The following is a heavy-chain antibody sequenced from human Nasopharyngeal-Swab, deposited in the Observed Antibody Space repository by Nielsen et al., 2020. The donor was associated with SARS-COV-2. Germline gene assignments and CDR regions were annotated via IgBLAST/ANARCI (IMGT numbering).Heavy chain of an antibody. CDR1: GFPFSNYW. Sequence: GSLSLSCEASGFPFSNYWMSWVRQAPGKGLEWVANIKQDGSEKYYVDSVKGRFTISRDNAKNSLYLQMNSLRAEDTAVYYCARNSPDSSGYYQYFQHWGQGTLVTVSS. CDR2: IKQDGSEK. CDR3: ARNSPDSSGYYQYFQH. D-gene: IGHD3-22*01. J-gene: IGHJ1*01. V-gene: IGHV3-7*01.